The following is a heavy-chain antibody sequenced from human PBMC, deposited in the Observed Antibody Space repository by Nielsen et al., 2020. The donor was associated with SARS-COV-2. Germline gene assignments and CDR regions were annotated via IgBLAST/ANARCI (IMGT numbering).Heavy chain of an antibody. J-gene: IGHJ4*02. CDR2: TYHTPST. D-gene: IGHD3-10*01. CDR3: ASQTELYGSTDHYHSLEY. Sequence: SATPPPTFVLPGGPISSRTYPWCCIRQPPGTGPASIRYTYHTPSTYYNPSLKSRATTSVDRTKNQFSLELTSVTAADTAVYFCASQTELYGSTDHYHSLEYWGQGTLVTVSS. V-gene: IGHV4-30-2*01. CDR1: GGPISSRTYP.